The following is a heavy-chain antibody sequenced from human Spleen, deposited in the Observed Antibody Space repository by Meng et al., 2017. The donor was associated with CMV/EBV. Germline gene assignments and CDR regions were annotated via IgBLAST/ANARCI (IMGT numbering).Heavy chain of an antibody. J-gene: IGHJ5*02. CDR3: ATLAVAEVDWFDP. Sequence: GESLKISCAASGFTFGDYGMSWVRQAPGKGLEWVSVVYSAGSTYYADSVKGRFTISRDNAKNTLYLQMNSLRAEDTAVYYCATLAVAEVDWFDPWGQGTLVTVSS. CDR2: VYSAGST. V-gene: IGHV3-66*01. D-gene: IGHD6-19*01. CDR1: GFTFGDYG.